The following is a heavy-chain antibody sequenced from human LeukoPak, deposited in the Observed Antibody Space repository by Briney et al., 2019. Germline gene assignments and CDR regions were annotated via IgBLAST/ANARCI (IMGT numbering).Heavy chain of an antibody. CDR1: GFTFSDYY. CDR3: ARSVGATMRKNLYFDY. V-gene: IGHV3-53*01. Sequence: GGSLRLSCAASGFTFSDYYMSWIRQAPGKGLEWVSLIYSGGSTYYADSVKGRFTISRDNSKNTLDLQMNSLRAEDTAVYYCARSVGATMRKNLYFDYWGQGTLVTVSS. J-gene: IGHJ4*02. D-gene: IGHD1-26*01. CDR2: IYSGGST.